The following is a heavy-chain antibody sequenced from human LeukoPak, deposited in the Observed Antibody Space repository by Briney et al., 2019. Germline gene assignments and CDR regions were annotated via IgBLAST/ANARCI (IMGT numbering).Heavy chain of an antibody. V-gene: IGHV1-2*02. J-gene: IGHJ3*02. Sequence: GASVKVSCKASGYTFSDYHMHWVRQAPGQGLEWMGWINPNSGGTNYAQTFQGMVTMARDTSISTAYMELSRLRSDDTAVYYCARGSDSDAFDIWGQGTMVTVSS. D-gene: IGHD2-21*01. CDR2: INPNSGGT. CDR3: ARGSDSDAFDI. CDR1: GYTFSDYH.